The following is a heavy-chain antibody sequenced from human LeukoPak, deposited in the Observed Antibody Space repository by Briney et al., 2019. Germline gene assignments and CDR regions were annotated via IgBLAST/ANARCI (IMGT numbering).Heavy chain of an antibody. CDR1: GFTFSGSA. Sequence: SGGSLRLSCAASGFTFSGSAMHWVRQASRKGLEWVGRIRSKANSYATAYAASVKGRFTISRDDSKNTAYLQMNSLKTEDTAVYYCTRRNCSGGSCYDYWGQGTLVTVSS. V-gene: IGHV3-73*01. D-gene: IGHD2-15*01. CDR3: TRRNCSGGSCYDY. J-gene: IGHJ4*02. CDR2: IRSKANSYAT.